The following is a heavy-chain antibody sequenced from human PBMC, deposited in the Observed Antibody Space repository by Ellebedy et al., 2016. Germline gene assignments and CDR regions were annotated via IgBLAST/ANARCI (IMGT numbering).Heavy chain of an antibody. D-gene: IGHD4/OR15-4a*01. Sequence: SETLSLTXAVSGGSITSNNWWSWSCQPPGKWLERLGHIHHTGKGNYNPSLESRVTISLEKSNNQFSLNLNSVTAADTAIYYCARYDFGDGRGYWGQGILVTVSS. CDR1: GGSITSNNW. V-gene: IGHV4-4*02. CDR2: IHHTGKG. CDR3: ARYDFGDGRGY. J-gene: IGHJ4*02.